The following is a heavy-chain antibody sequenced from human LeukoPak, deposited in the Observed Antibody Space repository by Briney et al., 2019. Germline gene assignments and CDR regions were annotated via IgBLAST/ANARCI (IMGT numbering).Heavy chain of an antibody. D-gene: IGHD3-3*01. CDR3: AKRGYDFWSGYYSPSFYYYYMDV. V-gene: IGHV3-23*01. J-gene: IGHJ6*03. CDR2: ISGSGGST. Sequence: PGGSLRLSCAASGFTFNTYTMSWVRQAPGKGLEWVSAISGSGGSTYYADSVKGRFTISRDNSKNSLYLQMNSLRTEDTALYYCAKRGYDFWSGYYSPSFYYYYMDVWGKGTTVTVSS. CDR1: GFTFNTYT.